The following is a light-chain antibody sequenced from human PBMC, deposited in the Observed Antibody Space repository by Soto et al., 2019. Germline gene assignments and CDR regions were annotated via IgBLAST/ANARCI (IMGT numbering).Light chain of an antibody. CDR2: DAS. CDR1: QSISSY. Sequence: DIQMTQYPSSLSASVGDRITITCRASQSISSYLNWYQHKPGKAPKFLIYDASNLQSGVPSRFSGSGSGTEYTLIISSLQPDDFATYYCQQYNSYWMFGLGTKVDIK. V-gene: IGKV1-5*01. CDR3: QQYNSYWM. J-gene: IGKJ1*01.